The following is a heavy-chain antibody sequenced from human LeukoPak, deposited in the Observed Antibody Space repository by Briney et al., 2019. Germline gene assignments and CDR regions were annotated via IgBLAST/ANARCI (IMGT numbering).Heavy chain of an antibody. CDR2: IYNSGST. D-gene: IGHD3-16*02. Sequence: SETLSLTSSVSGGSISSYYWGWLRQRPGKGLEWIVSIYNSGSTNSNPSLNSVVTISVDTSKYQYSLKLSSVTAADSAVYYCARDRGIMIKFGGVIVREAFDIWGQGTMVTVSS. J-gene: IGHJ3*02. V-gene: IGHV4-59*01. CDR1: GGSISSYY. CDR3: ARDRGIMIKFGGVIVREAFDI.